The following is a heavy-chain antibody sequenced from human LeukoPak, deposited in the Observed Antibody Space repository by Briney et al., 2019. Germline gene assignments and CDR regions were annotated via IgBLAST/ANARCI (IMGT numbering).Heavy chain of an antibody. V-gene: IGHV4-59*01. D-gene: IGHD3-16*02. J-gene: IGHJ4*02. CDR2: IYYSGST. Sequence: PSETLSLTCTVSGGSISSYYWSWIRQPPGKGLEWIGYIYYSGSTNYNPSLKSRVTISLDTSKNQFSLKLSSVTAADTAVYYCAGVGTLTTLYYWGQGTLVTVSS. CDR1: GGSISSYY. CDR3: AGVGTLTTLYY.